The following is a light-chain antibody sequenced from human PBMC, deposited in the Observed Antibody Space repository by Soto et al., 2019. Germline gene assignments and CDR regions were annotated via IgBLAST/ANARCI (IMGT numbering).Light chain of an antibody. Sequence: DIQMTQSPSTLSASVGDRVTITCRASQSISSWLAWYQQKPGKAPKLLIYKASSLESGVPSRFSGSGSGTEFTLTISSLQPDDFATYYCQQYNSYPPWTFGQGTNVEIK. V-gene: IGKV1-5*03. J-gene: IGKJ1*01. CDR1: QSISSW. CDR3: QQYNSYPPWT. CDR2: KAS.